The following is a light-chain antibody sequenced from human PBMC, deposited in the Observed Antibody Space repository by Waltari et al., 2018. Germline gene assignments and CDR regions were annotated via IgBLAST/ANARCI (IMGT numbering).Light chain of an antibody. V-gene: IGKV1-39*01. J-gene: IGKJ3*01. CDR1: QGIAFY. CDR3: QHTYTTPPT. Sequence: DIKMTKTPFPLPGSIRQRLTITCRTSQGIAFYLNWDQQKPGQAPKLLIYHASNLQSGVPSRFSGRGSGTEFTLSISSLQPEDFATYYCQHTYTTPPTFGPGTKVDV. CDR2: HAS.